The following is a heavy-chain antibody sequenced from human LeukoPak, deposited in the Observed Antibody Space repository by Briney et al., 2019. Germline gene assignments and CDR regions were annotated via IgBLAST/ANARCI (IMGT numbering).Heavy chain of an antibody. CDR3: ATDLGSMYGLSY. CDR2: IKSKAEGGTA. V-gene: IGHV3-15*01. D-gene: IGHD2-8*01. CDR1: GFTFSSYE. Sequence: GGSLRLSCAASGFTFSSYEMNWVRQAPGKGLEWVGLIKSKAEGGTADFGAPVKGRFAISRDDSKNTLYLQMNSLKIEDTAVYYCATDLGSMYGLSYWGQGTLVTVSS. J-gene: IGHJ4*02.